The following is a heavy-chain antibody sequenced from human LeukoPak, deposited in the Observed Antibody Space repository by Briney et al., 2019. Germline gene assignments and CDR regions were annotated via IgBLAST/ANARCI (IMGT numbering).Heavy chain of an antibody. J-gene: IGHJ6*02. CDR2: IYYSGST. CDR3: ARRTGSTGYNFYYYGMEV. V-gene: IGHV4-59*01. D-gene: IGHD1-7*01. CDR1: GGSISSYY. Sequence: SETLSLTCTVSGGSISSYYWSWIRQPPGKGLEWIGYIYYSGSTNYNPSLKSRVTISLDMFKNQLSLKLSSVTAADTAVYYCARRTGSTGYNFYYYGMEVWGQGTTVTVSS.